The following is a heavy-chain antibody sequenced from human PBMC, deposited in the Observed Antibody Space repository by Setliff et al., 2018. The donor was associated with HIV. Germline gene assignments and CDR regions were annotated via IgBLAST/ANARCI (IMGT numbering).Heavy chain of an antibody. CDR2: SYYSGST. Sequence: SETLSLTCTVSGGSISSHGWSWIRQPPGKGLGWIGSSYYSGSTYYNPYLKSRVTISVDTSKNQFSLKLSFVTAADTAMYYCASFFVTTVIHHDYWGQGTPVTVSS. J-gene: IGHJ4*02. CDR3: ASFFVTTVIHHDY. V-gene: IGHV4-59*05. D-gene: IGHD4-17*01. CDR1: GGSISSHG.